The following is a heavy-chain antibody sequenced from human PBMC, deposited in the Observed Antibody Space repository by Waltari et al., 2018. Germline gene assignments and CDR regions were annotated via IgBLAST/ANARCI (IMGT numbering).Heavy chain of an antibody. V-gene: IGHV4-38-2*01. J-gene: IGHJ4*02. CDR1: GYSVPNTIY. Sequence: QVLLRESGPGLVRPSETLALTCAVPGYSVPNTIYWGWIRQTPGKGLEWIGSAYNSGSTHYNPSLKSRVTISVDTSRNQFSLELRSVTAADTAIYYCAKNVTGGFFNSWGQGALVIVSS. CDR3: AKNVTGGFFNS. CDR2: AYNSGST. D-gene: IGHD2-21*02.